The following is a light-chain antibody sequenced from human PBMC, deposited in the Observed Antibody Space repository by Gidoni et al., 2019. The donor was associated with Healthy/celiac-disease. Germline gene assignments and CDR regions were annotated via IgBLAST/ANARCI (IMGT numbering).Light chain of an antibody. J-gene: IGKJ4*01. CDR2: AAS. Sequence: IELTPSPSSLSASVENRVTLTCRARQSISSYLNWSQQKPGKAPKLLCYAASIWQSGVPSRSSGGGFGTDFTFTIGSLQPEHVATYFFKRGYSTPLTFGGGTKVEIK. CDR3: KRGYSTPLT. V-gene: IGKV1-39*01. CDR1: QSISSY.